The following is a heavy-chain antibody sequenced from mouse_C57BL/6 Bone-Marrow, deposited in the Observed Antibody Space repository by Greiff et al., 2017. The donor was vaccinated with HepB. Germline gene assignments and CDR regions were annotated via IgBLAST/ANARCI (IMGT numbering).Heavy chain of an antibody. CDR3: ASRGGLGRVWYFDV. CDR1: GYTFTSYW. D-gene: IGHD4-1*01. J-gene: IGHJ1*03. CDR2: IHPNSGST. V-gene: IGHV1-64*01. Sequence: QVQLQQPGAELVKPGASVKLSCKASGYTFTSYWMHWVKQRPGQGLEWIGMIHPNSGSTNYNEKFKSKATLTVDKSSSTAYMQLSSLTSEDSAVYYCASRGGLGRVWYFDVWGTGTTVTVSS.